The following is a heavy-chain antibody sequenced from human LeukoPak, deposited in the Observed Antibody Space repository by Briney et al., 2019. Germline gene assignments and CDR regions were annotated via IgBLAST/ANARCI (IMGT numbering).Heavy chain of an antibody. J-gene: IGHJ3*02. D-gene: IGHD3-22*01. V-gene: IGHV1-46*01. Sequence: ASVKVSCKASGYTFTSYYMHWVRQAPGQGLEWMGIINPSGGSTSYAQKFQGSVTMTRDTSTSTAYMELSSLRSEDTAVYYCARESYYYDSSGLGAFDIWGQGTMVTVSS. CDR2: INPSGGST. CDR3: ARESYYYDSSGLGAFDI. CDR1: GYTFTSYY.